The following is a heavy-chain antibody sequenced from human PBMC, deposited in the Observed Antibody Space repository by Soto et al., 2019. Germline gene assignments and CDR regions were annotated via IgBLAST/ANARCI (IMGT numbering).Heavy chain of an antibody. J-gene: IGHJ5*02. CDR3: AKDAGFWSGYYSEGWFDP. CDR2: ISGSGGST. D-gene: IGHD3-3*01. Sequence: GGSLRLSCAASGFTFSSYAMSWVRQAPGKGLEWVSAISGSGGSTYYADSVKGRFTISRDNSKNTLYLQMNSLRAEDTAVYYCAKDAGFWSGYYSEGWFDPWGQGTLVTVSS. V-gene: IGHV3-23*01. CDR1: GFTFSSYA.